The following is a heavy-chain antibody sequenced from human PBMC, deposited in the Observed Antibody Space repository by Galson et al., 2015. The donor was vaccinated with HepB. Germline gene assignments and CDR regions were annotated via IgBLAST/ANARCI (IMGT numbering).Heavy chain of an antibody. CDR3: VKDFRDDIPIGHKYFYGMDV. V-gene: IGHV3-23*01. CDR2: ISGSGHDT. J-gene: IGHJ6*02. D-gene: IGHD3-9*01. Sequence: SLRLSCAVSGSKFSTKAMSWVRQAPGKGLDWVSSISGSGHDTYYAESVKGRFTISRDNSKNTLELQMNSLRVEDTALYHCVKDFRDDIPIGHKYFYGMDVWGRGTMVTV. CDR1: GSKFSTKA.